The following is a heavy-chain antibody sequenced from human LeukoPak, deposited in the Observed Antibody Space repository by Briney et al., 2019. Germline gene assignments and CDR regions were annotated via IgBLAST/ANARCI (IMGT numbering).Heavy chain of an antibody. CDR1: GFTFSSYG. V-gene: IGHV3-30*18. CDR2: ISYDGSNK. Sequence: GGSLRLSCAASGFTFSSYGMHWVRQAPGKGLEWVAVISYDGSNKYYADSVKGRFTISRDNSKNTLYLQMNSLRAEDTAVYYCAKVAKRYFDPFDYWGQGTLVTVSS. J-gene: IGHJ4*02. D-gene: IGHD3-9*01. CDR3: AKVAKRYFDPFDY.